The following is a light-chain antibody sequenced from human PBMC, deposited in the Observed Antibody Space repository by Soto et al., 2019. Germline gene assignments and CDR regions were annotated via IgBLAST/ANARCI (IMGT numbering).Light chain of an antibody. V-gene: IGLV2-14*03. CDR3: SSYTTSNTRQIV. Sequence: QSALTQPASVSGSPGQSITISCTGTSSDVGGYNYVSWYQHHPGKAPKLMIFDVSNRTSGVSNRFSGSKSGNTDSLTISGRKPEDESDYYCSSYTTSNTRQIVFGTGTKLTVL. CDR1: SSDVGGYNY. J-gene: IGLJ1*01. CDR2: DVS.